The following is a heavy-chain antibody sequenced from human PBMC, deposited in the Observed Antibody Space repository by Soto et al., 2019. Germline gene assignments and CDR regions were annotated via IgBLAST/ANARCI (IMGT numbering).Heavy chain of an antibody. CDR1: GGSISSYY. D-gene: IGHD2-2*01. CDR2: IYYTGST. CDR3: ARTDRYQLSSFSDY. J-gene: IGHJ4*02. Sequence: SETLSLTCTVSGGSISSYYWSWIRQPPGKGLEWIGYIYYTGSTTYNPSLKSRVTISVDTSKNQFSLKLNSVTAADTAVYYCARTDRYQLSSFSDYWGQGTLVTVSS. V-gene: IGHV4-59*01.